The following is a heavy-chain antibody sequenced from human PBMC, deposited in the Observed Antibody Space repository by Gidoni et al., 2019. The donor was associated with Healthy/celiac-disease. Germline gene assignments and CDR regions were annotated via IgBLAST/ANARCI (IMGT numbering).Heavy chain of an antibody. V-gene: IGHV3-15*01. CDR3: TTEDIVVVPAANY. CDR2: IKSKTDGGTT. Sequence: EVQLVESGGGLVKPGGSLRLSCAASGFTFSNAWMSWVRQAPGKGLEWVGRIKSKTDGGTTDYAAPVKGRFTISRDDSKNTLYLQMNSLKTEDTAVYYCTTEDIVVVPAANYWGQGTLVTVSS. J-gene: IGHJ4*02. CDR1: GFTFSNAW. D-gene: IGHD2-2*01.